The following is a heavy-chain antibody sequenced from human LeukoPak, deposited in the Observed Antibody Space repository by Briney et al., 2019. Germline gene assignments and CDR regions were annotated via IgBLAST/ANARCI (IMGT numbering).Heavy chain of an antibody. V-gene: IGHV3-43*01. CDR3: AKAGYSYGYGDDAFDI. Sequence: GGPLRLSCAASGFTFDDYTMHWVRHAPGKGLEWVSLISWDGGSTYYADSVKGRFTISRDNSKNSLYLQMNSLRTEDTALYYCAKAGYSYGYGDDAFDIWGQGTMVTVSS. D-gene: IGHD5-18*01. CDR2: ISWDGGST. CDR1: GFTFDDYT. J-gene: IGHJ3*02.